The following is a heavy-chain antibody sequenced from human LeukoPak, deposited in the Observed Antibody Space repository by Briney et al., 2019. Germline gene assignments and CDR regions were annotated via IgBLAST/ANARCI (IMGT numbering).Heavy chain of an antibody. Sequence: LGASVKVSCKASGYTFTSYDINWVRQATGQGLEWMGWINTGNGNTKYSQEFQGRVTITRDTSASTAYMELSSLRSEDMAVYYCAREGWLQGPSTFDIWGQGTMVTVSS. J-gene: IGHJ3*02. CDR3: AREGWLQGPSTFDI. D-gene: IGHD5-24*01. CDR1: GYTFTSYD. V-gene: IGHV1-3*03. CDR2: INTGNGNT.